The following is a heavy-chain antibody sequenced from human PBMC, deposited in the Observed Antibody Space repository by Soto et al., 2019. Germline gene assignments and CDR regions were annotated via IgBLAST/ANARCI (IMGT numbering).Heavy chain of an antibody. CDR3: AVTTGLYSSSSWFDP. CDR2: IIPIFGTA. V-gene: IGHV1-69*13. J-gene: IGHJ5*02. D-gene: IGHD6-6*01. Sequence: SVKVSCKASGGTFSSYAISWVRQAPGQGLEWMGGIIPIFGTANYAQKFQGRVTITADESTSTAYMELSSLRSEDAAVYYCAVTTGLYSSSSWFDPWGQGTLVTVSS. CDR1: GGTFSSYA.